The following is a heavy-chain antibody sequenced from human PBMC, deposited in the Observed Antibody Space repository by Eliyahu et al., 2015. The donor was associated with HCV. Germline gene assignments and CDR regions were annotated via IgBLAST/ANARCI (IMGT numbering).Heavy chain of an antibody. J-gene: IGHJ6*02. D-gene: IGHD3-9*01. CDR2: IYYSGST. Sequence: QVQLQESGPGLVKSSETLSLTCXVSGXSLSXXYWTWIRQPPGKGLEWIGYIYYSGSTNNNPSLKSRVTISVDTSKNQFSLNLSSVTAADTAVYYCARAYYDTTMLFGSGMDVWGQGTTVTVSS. V-gene: IGHV4-59*01. CDR1: GXSLSXXY. CDR3: ARAYYDTTMLFGSGMDV.